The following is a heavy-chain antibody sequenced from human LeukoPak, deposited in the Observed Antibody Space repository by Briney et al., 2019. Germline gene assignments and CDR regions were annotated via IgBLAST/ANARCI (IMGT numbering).Heavy chain of an antibody. V-gene: IGHV4-59*01. Sequence: PSETLSLTCTVSGGSISSYYWSWIRQPPGKGLEWIGDIFYRGSTNYNPSLKSRVTISVDTSKNQFSLKLSSVTAADTAVYYCARGEWDLLFDYWGQGTLVTVSS. CDR1: GGSISSYY. D-gene: IGHD1-26*01. CDR3: ARGEWDLLFDY. CDR2: IFYRGST. J-gene: IGHJ4*02.